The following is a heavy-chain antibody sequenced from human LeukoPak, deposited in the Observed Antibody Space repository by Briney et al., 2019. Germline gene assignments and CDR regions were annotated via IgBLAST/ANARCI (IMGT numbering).Heavy chain of an antibody. CDR2: IYYSGST. D-gene: IGHD6-19*01. V-gene: IGHV4-59*08. Sequence: SETLSLTCTVSGGFISSYYWSWIRQPPGKGLGWIGYIYYSGSTNYNPSLKSRVTISADTSKNQFSLKLSSVTAADTAVYYCARHGAVADYFDYWGQGTLVTVSS. CDR1: GGFISSYY. J-gene: IGHJ4*02. CDR3: ARHGAVADYFDY.